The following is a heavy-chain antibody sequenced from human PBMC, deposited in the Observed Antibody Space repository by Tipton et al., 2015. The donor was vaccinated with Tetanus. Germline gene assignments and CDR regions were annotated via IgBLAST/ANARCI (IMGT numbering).Heavy chain of an antibody. J-gene: IGHJ2*01. D-gene: IGHD6-25*01. CDR2: IKRDGSDK. Sequence: SLRLSCAASGFTFSSFWMTWVRQAPGKGPEWVGNIKRDGSDKYYMDFVKGRFTISRDNAKNSLFLEMDSLRAEDTAMYYCARVGSAWPYWYFDLWGRGTVVTVSS. CDR3: ARVGSAWPYWYFDL. CDR1: GFTFSSFW. V-gene: IGHV3-7*01.